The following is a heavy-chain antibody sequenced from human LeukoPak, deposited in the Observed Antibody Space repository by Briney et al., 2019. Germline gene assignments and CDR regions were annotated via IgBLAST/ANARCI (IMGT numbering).Heavy chain of an antibody. CDR3: ARGRDDILTGYYLH. D-gene: IGHD3-9*01. J-gene: IGHJ4*02. CDR1: GYTFTSYG. V-gene: IGHV1-18*01. CDR2: ISAYNGNT. Sequence: GASVKVSCKASGYTFTSYGISWVRQAPGQGLEWMGWISAYNGNTNYAQKLQGRVTMTRDMSTSTVYMELSSLRSEDTAVYYCARGRDDILTGYYLHWGQGTLVTVSS.